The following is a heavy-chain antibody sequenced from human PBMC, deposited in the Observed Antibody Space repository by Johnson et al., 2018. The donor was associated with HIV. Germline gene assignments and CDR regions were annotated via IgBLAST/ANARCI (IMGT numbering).Heavy chain of an antibody. CDR3: AREGVVATITDAFDI. J-gene: IGHJ3*02. CDR1: GFTFSSYA. D-gene: IGHD5-12*01. V-gene: IGHV3-30*14. Sequence: QVQLVESGGNVVQPGRSQRLSCAASGFTFSSYAMHWVRQAPGKGLDWVAVLSYDGSNKYYADSVKGRFTISRDNSKNTLYLQMNSLRAEDTAVYYCAREGVVATITDAFDIWGQGTMVTVSS. CDR2: LSYDGSNK.